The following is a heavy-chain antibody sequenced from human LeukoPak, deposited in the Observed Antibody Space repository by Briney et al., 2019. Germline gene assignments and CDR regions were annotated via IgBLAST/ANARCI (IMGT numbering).Heavy chain of an antibody. J-gene: IGHJ3*02. V-gene: IGHV4-39*07. CDR3: ARVPRYDSQGLAVASDI. CDR1: GGSISSSSYY. Sequence: KTSETLSLTCTVSGGSISSSSYYWDWIRQPPGKGLEWIGSIYYSGSTNYNPSLKSRVTISVDTSKNQFSLKLSSVTAADTAVYYCARVPRYDSQGLAVASDIWGQGTMVTVSS. CDR2: IYYSGST. D-gene: IGHD3-22*01.